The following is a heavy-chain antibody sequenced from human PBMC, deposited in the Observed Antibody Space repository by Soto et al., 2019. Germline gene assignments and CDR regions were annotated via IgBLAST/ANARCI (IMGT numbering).Heavy chain of an antibody. V-gene: IGHV3-23*01. J-gene: IGHJ4*02. CDR3: AKDPNGDYIGAFDS. CDR2: INVGGTNI. Sequence: TWVRQAPGKGLEWLSAINVGGTNIKYADSVKGRFTISRDNSKNTLYLQMNSLRAEDTAIYYCAKDPNGDYIGAFDSWGQGTLVTVSS. D-gene: IGHD4-17*01.